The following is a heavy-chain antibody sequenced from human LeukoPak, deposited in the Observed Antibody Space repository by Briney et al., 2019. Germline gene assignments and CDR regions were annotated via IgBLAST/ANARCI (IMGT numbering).Heavy chain of an antibody. CDR2: ISSRDNTI. V-gene: IGHV3-48*03. Sequence: PGGSLRLSCAASGFTFSSSEMNWVRQAPGKGLEWVSYISSRDNTIYYADSVKGRFTISRDNAKNSRYVQMNSLRAEDTAVYYGARGGGYYQFDYWGPGTLVSASS. D-gene: IGHD3-22*01. J-gene: IGHJ4*02. CDR1: GFTFSSSE. CDR3: ARGGGYYQFDY.